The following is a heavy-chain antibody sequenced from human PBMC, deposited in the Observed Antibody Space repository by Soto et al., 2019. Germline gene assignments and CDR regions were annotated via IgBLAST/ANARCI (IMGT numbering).Heavy chain of an antibody. CDR2: IYDSGST. D-gene: IGHD5-18*01. CDR1: GGSISSYY. Sequence: ETLSLTCTVSGGSISSYYWTWMRQPPGKGLEWIGYIYDSGSTNYNRSLKSRVTISVDTSKNQFSLRLSSVTAADTAAYYCARQPTAMVAGGAFDIWGQGTMVTVSS. J-gene: IGHJ3*02. V-gene: IGHV4-59*08. CDR3: ARQPTAMVAGGAFDI.